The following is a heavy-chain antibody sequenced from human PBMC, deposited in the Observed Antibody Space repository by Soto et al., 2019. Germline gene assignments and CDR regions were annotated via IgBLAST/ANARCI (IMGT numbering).Heavy chain of an antibody. D-gene: IGHD6-13*01. J-gene: IGHJ3*02. CDR3: ARHGQRLVALDI. Sequence: ASETLSLTCTISGGSISSYYWSWIRQPPGKELEWIGYFSYTGRTNNNPSLKSRVTISVDMSKNQFSLKLSSVTAADTAVYYCARHGQRLVALDIWGQGTMVTVSS. CDR1: GGSISSYY. CDR2: FSYTGRT. V-gene: IGHV4-59*08.